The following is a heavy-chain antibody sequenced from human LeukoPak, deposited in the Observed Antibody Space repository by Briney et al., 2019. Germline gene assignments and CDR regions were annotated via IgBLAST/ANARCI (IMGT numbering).Heavy chain of an antibody. V-gene: IGHV4-59*01. J-gene: IGHJ4*02. Sequence: SSETLSLTCIVSGGSISSYYWSWIRRPPGKGLEWIGYIYYSGSTNYNPSLKSRVTISVDTSKNQFSLKLSSVTAADTAVYYCARMNYDFWSGFGYWGQGTLVTVSS. CDR3: ARMNYDFWSGFGY. CDR1: GGSISSYY. D-gene: IGHD3-3*01. CDR2: IYYSGST.